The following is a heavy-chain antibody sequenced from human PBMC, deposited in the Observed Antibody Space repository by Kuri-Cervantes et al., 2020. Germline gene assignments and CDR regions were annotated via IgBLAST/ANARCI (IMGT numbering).Heavy chain of an antibody. CDR1: GFTVSSNY. J-gene: IGHJ6*02. Sequence: SLMISCAASGFTVSSNYMSWVRQAPGKGLEWVSGISWNSGSIGYADSVKGRFTISRDNAKNSLYLQMNSLRAEDTALHYCAKGLGPDYGMDVWGQGTTVTVSS. CDR3: AKGLGPDYGMDV. V-gene: IGHV3-9*01. CDR2: ISWNSGSI.